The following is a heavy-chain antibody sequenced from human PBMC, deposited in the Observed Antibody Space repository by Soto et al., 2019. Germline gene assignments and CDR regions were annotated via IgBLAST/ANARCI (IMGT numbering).Heavy chain of an antibody. D-gene: IGHD3-22*01. CDR3: ARARRGYPPDE. CDR2: IKNKLNSYTV. CDR1: GFSFSDYY. Sequence: LRLSCSASGFSFSDYYMDLVRQAPGMGLEWVARIKNKLNSYTVEYAASLEGRFTISRDDSKNSVYLQMNSLKTEDTAVYFCARARRGYPPDEWGQGTLVTVSS. V-gene: IGHV3-72*01. J-gene: IGHJ4*02.